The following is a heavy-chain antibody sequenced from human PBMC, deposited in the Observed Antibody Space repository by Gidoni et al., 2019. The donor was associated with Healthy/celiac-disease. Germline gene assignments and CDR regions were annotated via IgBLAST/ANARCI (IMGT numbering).Heavy chain of an antibody. CDR2: IKQDGSEK. D-gene: IGHD3-10*01. Sequence: EVQLVESGGGLVQPGGSLRLSCAASGFTFSSYWMSWVRQAPGKGLEWVANIKQDGSEKYYVDSVKGRFTISRDNAKNSLYLQMNSLRAEDTAVYYCARGIAGYPDYNDYYFDYWGQGTLVTVSS. CDR1: GFTFSSYW. CDR3: ARGIAGYPDYNDYYFDY. J-gene: IGHJ4*02. V-gene: IGHV3-7*04.